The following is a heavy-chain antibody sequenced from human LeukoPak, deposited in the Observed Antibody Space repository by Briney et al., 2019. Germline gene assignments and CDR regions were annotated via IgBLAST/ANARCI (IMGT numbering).Heavy chain of an antibody. J-gene: IGHJ4*02. CDR2: ISSSGSTI. V-gene: IGHV3-11*04. D-gene: IGHD6-13*01. CDR1: GFTFSDYY. CDR3: AGRGYSSSWYFDY. Sequence: PGGSLRLSCAASGFTFSDYYMSWIRQAPGKGLEWVSYISSSGSTIYYADSVKGRFTISRDNAKNSLYLQMNSLRAEDTAVYYCAGRGYSSSWYFDYWGQGTLVTVSS.